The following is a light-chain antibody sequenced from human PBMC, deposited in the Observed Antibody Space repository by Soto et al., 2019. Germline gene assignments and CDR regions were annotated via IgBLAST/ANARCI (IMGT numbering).Light chain of an antibody. CDR3: AAWDDSVSGPV. Sequence: QSVLTQSPSASGTPGQRVTVSCSGSSSNIGTNYVYWYQQLPGTAPTVLIYSTDKRPSGVPDRISGSDSRTTASLAMSGLRSVGDGDYYCAAWDDSVSGPVFGGGTKLTVL. CDR1: SSNIGTNY. CDR2: STD. J-gene: IGLJ2*01. V-gene: IGLV1-47*01.